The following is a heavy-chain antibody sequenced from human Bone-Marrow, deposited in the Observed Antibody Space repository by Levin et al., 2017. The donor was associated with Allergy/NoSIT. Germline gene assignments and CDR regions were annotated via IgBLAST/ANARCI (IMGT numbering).Heavy chain of an antibody. CDR2: ISSSSSYI. CDR1: GFTFSSYF. V-gene: IGHV3-21*01. D-gene: IGHD2-15*01. J-gene: IGHJ6*02. CDR3: ARARALLGDASGGAVYYSMDV. Sequence: GGSLRLSCAASGFTFSSYFMNWVRQAPGKGLEWISSISSSSSYIYYADSVKGRFTISRDNAKNSLYLQVNGLTAEDTAVYYCARARALLGDASGGAVYYSMDVWGQGTTDTVSS.